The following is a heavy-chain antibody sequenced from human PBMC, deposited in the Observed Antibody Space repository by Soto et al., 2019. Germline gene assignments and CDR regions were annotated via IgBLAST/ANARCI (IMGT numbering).Heavy chain of an antibody. D-gene: IGHD5-12*01. CDR1: GYTFTSYG. CDR3: ATSYDSGFDP. CDR2: ISVYNGNT. J-gene: IGHJ5*02. V-gene: IGHV1-18*04. Sequence: ASVKVSCKASGYTFTSYGISWVRQAPGQGLEWMGWISVYNGNTDYAQRFQGRVTMTTDTSTSTAYMELRSLRSDDTAVYYCATSYDSGFDPWGQGTLVTVSS.